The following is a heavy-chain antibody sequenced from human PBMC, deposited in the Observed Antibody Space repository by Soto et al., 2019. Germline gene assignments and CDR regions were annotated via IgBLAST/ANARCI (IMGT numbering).Heavy chain of an antibody. CDR2: IIPMFDTA. D-gene: IGHD3-9*01. V-gene: IGHV1-69*01. CDR3: ASGQGEYFEEAAFDS. CDR1: GGTFSNYA. Sequence: QVLLVQSGAEVKKPGSSVKVSCKASGGTFSNYAFSWVRQAPGQGLEWMGGIIPMFDTAKSAQNFQGRVTFTADEVTTTAYLEMRSLGSEDTAVYYCASGQGEYFEEAAFDSWGQGTLITVS. J-gene: IGHJ4*02.